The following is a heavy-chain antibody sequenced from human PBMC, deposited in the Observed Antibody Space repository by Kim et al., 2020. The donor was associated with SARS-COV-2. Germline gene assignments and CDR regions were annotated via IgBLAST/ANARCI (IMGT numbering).Heavy chain of an antibody. CDR1: GFTFSNFA. V-gene: IGHV3-33*01. CDR2: IWSDGSNK. J-gene: IGHJ4*02. D-gene: IGHD2-15*01. CDR3: ARQMYGATGLFDY. Sequence: GGSLRLSCAAAGFTFSNFAMHWVRRAPGKGLEWVALIWSDGSNKYHVDSVKGRFTISRDNSKNTLFLQMNSLGAEDTAVYYCARQMYGATGLFDYWGQGTLVTVSS.